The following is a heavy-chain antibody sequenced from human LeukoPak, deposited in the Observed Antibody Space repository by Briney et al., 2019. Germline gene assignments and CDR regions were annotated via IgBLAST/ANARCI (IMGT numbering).Heavy chain of an antibody. Sequence: PGGSLRLSCAASGFTFSRYGMSWVRQAPGKGLEWVSAISGSGGSTYYADSVKGRFTISRDNSKNTLYLQMNSLRAEDTAVYYCAKGITMGFDPWGQGTLVTVSS. V-gene: IGHV3-23*01. CDR3: AKGITMGFDP. CDR1: GFTFSRYG. D-gene: IGHD3-10*01. CDR2: ISGSGGST. J-gene: IGHJ5*02.